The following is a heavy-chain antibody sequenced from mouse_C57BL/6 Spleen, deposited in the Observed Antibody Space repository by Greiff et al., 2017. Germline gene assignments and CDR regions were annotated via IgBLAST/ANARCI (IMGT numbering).Heavy chain of an antibody. J-gene: IGHJ4*01. Sequence: QVQLQQSGAELVMPGASVKLSCKASGYTFTSYWMHWVKQRPGQGLEWIGEIDPSDSYTNYNQKFKGKSTLTVDKSSSTAYMQLSSLTSEDSAVYYFARVYYDNYGAMDYWGQGTSVTVSS. CDR3: ARVYYDNYGAMDY. V-gene: IGHV1-69*01. D-gene: IGHD2-1*01. CDR1: GYTFTSYW. CDR2: IDPSDSYT.